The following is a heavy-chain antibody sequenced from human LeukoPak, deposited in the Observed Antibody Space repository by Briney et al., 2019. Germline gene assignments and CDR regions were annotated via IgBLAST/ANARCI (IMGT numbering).Heavy chain of an antibody. J-gene: IGHJ5*02. V-gene: IGHV4-39*02. Sequence: KPSETLSLTCTVSGGSVGSTTYYWGWIRQPPGKGLEWIGHIDYRGTTYYNPSLNSRVTISADTSKNQFSLKLSSVTAADTAVYYCARESVSSGWYRYWFDPWGQGTLVTVSS. CDR2: IDYRGTT. D-gene: IGHD6-19*01. CDR1: GGSVGSTTYY. CDR3: ARESVSSGWYRYWFDP.